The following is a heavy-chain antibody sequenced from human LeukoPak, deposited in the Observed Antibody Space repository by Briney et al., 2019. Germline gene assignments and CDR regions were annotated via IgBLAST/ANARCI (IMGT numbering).Heavy chain of an antibody. CDR3: ASLGTGYRDY. V-gene: IGHV1-18*01. J-gene: IGHJ4*02. CDR2: ISAYNGNT. CDR1: GYTFTSYG. D-gene: IGHD2-2*01. Sequence: ASVKVSCKASGYTFTSYGISWVRQAPGQGLEWMGWISAYNGNTNYAQKFQGRVTMTRDTSISTAYMELSRLRSDDTAVYYCASLGTGYRDYWGQGTLVTVSS.